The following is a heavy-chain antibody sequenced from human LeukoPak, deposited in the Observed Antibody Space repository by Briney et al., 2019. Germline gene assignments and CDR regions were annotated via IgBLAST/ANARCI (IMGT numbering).Heavy chain of an antibody. CDR1: GYTFTGYY. Sequence: GASVRVSCKASGYTFTGYYLFWVRQAPGQGLEWMGWVNPNSGATKYAQKFQGRVTLTRDTSIRTTYMELSSLRSDDTAVYYCARDERYSYGDNHYPDLGFWGRGTPVTVSS. V-gene: IGHV1-2*02. CDR3: ARDERYSYGDNHYPDLGF. CDR2: VNPNSGAT. J-gene: IGHJ4*02. D-gene: IGHD4/OR15-4a*01.